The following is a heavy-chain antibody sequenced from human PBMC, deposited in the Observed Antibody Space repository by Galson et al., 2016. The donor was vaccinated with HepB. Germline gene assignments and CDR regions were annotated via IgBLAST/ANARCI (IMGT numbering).Heavy chain of an antibody. Sequence: GYIYYSGSTNYNPSLKSRLTISADTSKSQISLKLSSVTAADTAVYYCARTIVVVNYYYYMDVWGKGTTVTVSS. CDR3: ARTIVVVNYYYYMDV. D-gene: IGHD2-2*01. CDR2: IYYSGST. V-gene: IGHV4-59*01. J-gene: IGHJ6*03.